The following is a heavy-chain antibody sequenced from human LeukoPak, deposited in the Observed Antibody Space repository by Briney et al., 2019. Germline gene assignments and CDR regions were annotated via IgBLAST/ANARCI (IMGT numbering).Heavy chain of an antibody. CDR3: ARDSNDYVWGTYPYYFDH. V-gene: IGHV3-23*01. Sequence: PGGSLRLSCAASGFTFSNAWMSWVRQAPGKGLEWVSAISGSGGSTYYADSVKGRFTISRDNSKNTLYLQMNSLRAEDTALYYCARDSNDYVWGTYPYYFDHWGQGTLVTVSS. CDR1: GFTFSNAW. J-gene: IGHJ4*02. D-gene: IGHD3-16*01. CDR2: ISGSGGST.